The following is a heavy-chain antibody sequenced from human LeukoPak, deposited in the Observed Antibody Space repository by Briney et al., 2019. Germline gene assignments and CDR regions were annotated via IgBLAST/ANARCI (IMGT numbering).Heavy chain of an antibody. J-gene: IGHJ4*02. V-gene: IGHV3-7*01. CDR1: GFTFSSYE. CDR2: IKQDGSEK. D-gene: IGHD3-10*01. CDR3: ARDSGSGDLRRKPKNFFDF. Sequence: GGSLRLSCAASGFTFSSYEMNWVRQAPGKGLEWVAKIKQDGSEKYYVDSVNGRFTISRDNAKNSLYLQMNSLRAEDTAVYYCARDSGSGDLRRKPKNFFDFWGQGTLVTVSS.